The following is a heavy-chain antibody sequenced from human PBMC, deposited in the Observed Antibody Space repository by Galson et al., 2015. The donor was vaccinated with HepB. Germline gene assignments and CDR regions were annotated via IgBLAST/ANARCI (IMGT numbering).Heavy chain of an antibody. Sequence: SVKVSCKASGYTFTSYAMHWVRQAPGQRLEWMGWINAGNGNTKYSQKFQGRVTITRDTSASTAYMELSSLRSEDTAVYYCARDPFLTEGDIVVVVAAIGGMDVWGQGTTVTVSS. CDR2: INAGNGNT. V-gene: IGHV1-3*01. J-gene: IGHJ6*02. CDR1: GYTFTSYA. CDR3: ARDPFLTEGDIVVVVAAIGGMDV. D-gene: IGHD2-15*01.